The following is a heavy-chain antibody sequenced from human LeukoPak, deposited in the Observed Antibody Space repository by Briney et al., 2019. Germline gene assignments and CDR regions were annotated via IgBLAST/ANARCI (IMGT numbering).Heavy chain of an antibody. CDR2: IKSKTDGGTT. J-gene: IGHJ4*02. D-gene: IGHD3-9*01. V-gene: IGHV3-15*01. CDR3: TTRTYCDILTGYLPLVDY. CDR1: GFTFSNAW. Sequence: PGGSLRLSCAASGFTFSNAWMSWVRQAPGKGLEWVGRIKSKTDGGTTDYAAPVKGRFTISRDDSKNTLYLQMNSLKTEDTAVYYCTTRTYCDILTGYLPLVDYWGQGTLVTVSS.